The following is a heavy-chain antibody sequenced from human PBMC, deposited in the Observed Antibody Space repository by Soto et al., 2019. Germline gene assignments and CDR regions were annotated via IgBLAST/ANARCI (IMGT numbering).Heavy chain of an antibody. CDR2: INPSNGTT. D-gene: IGHD6-13*01. CDR1: GGTFSSYA. J-gene: IGHJ4*02. V-gene: IGHV1-3*01. CDR3: ARSLPIIAAAGFDY. Sequence: GASVKVSCKASGGTFSSYAISWVRQAPGQRLEWMGWINPSNGTTNYSQKFQGRVTITRDTSASTAYMELSSLRSEDTAVYYCARSLPIIAAAGFDYWGQGTLVTVSS.